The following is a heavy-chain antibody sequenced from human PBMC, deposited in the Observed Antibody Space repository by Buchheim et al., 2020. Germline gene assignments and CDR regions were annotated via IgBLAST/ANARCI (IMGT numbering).Heavy chain of an antibody. J-gene: IGHJ6*02. D-gene: IGHD5-24*01. CDR3: ARGRSLQLGYYYYGMDV. CDR1: GGSFSGYY. V-gene: IGHV4-34*01. CDR2: INHSGST. Sequence: QVQLQQWGAGLLKPSETLSLTCAVYGGSFSGYYWSWIRQPPGKGLEWIGEINHSGSTNYNPSLKSRVTISVDTYKNQFSLKLSSVTAADTAVYYCARGRSLQLGYYYYGMDVWGQGTT.